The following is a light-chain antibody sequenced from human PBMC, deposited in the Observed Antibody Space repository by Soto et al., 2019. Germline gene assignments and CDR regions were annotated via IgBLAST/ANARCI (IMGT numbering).Light chain of an antibody. CDR1: QSVSRNY. Sequence: EIVLTQSPGTLSLSPGGRATLSCRASQSVSRNYVAWYQQKPGQSPRLLIYGASNRASGIPDRFSGSASGADFTLSIGRLEAEDFAMYYCQQYGSTPLTFGGGTKVEIK. CDR3: QQYGSTPLT. V-gene: IGKV3-20*01. CDR2: GAS. J-gene: IGKJ4*01.